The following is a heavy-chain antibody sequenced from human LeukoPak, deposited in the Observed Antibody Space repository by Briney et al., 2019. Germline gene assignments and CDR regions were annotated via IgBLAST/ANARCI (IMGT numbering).Heavy chain of an antibody. CDR2: IYTSGST. Sequence: SQTLSLTCTVSGGSISCGSYFCSWIRQPAGKGLEWIGRIYTSGSTNYNPSLKSRVTISVDTSKNQFSLKLSSVTAADTAVYYCARLDSTSWIPSDYWGQGNRAIVSA. J-gene: IGHJ4*02. CDR3: ARLDSTSWIPSDY. CDR1: GGSISCGSYF. D-gene: IGHD2-2*01. V-gene: IGHV4-61*02.